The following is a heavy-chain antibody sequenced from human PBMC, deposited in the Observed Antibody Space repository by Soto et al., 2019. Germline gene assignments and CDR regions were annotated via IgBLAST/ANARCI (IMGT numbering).Heavy chain of an antibody. Sequence: QVQLVESGGGVVQPGRSLRLSCAASGFTFSSYGMHWVRQAPGKGLEWVAVIWYDGSNKYYADSVKGRFTISRDNSKNTLYLQMNSLRPEDTAVYYCARMVPAARMRGWFDPWGQGTLVTVSS. CDR1: GFTFSSYG. V-gene: IGHV3-33*01. CDR2: IWYDGSNK. J-gene: IGHJ5*02. D-gene: IGHD2-2*01. CDR3: ARMVPAARMRGWFDP.